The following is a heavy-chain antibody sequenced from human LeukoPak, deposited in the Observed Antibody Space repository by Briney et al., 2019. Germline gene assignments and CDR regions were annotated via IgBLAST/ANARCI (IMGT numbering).Heavy chain of an antibody. J-gene: IGHJ5*02. CDR3: ARGRGYCSGGSCYNWFDP. V-gene: IGHV4-34*01. Sequence: SETLSLTCAVYGGSFSGYYWSWIRQPPGKGLEWIGEINHSGSTNYNPSLKSRVTISVDTSKNQFSLKLSSVTAADTAVYYCARGRGYCSGGSCYNWFDPWGQGTLVTVSS. D-gene: IGHD2-15*01. CDR2: INHSGST. CDR1: GGSFSGYY.